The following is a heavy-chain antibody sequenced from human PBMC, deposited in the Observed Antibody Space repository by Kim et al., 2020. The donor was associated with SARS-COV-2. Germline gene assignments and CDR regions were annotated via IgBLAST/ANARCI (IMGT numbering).Heavy chain of an antibody. CDR2: IKQDGSDK. J-gene: IGHJ3*02. V-gene: IGHV3-7*03. Sequence: GGSLRLSCAASGFTFSSYWMSWVRQAPGKGPEWVANIKQDGSDKYYVDSVKGRFTISRDNAKNSLYLQMNSLRAEDTAVYYCARGGLYYYDSSGYYIDAFDIWGQGTIVTVSS. D-gene: IGHD3-22*01. CDR3: ARGGLYYYDSSGYYIDAFDI. CDR1: GFTFSSYW.